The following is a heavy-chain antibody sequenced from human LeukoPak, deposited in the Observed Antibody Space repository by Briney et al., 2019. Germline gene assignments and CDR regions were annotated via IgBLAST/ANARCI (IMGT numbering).Heavy chain of an antibody. Sequence: PSQTLSLTCAVSGGSISSGGYSWSWIRQPPGKGLEWIGYIYHSGSTYYNPSLKSRVTISVDRSKNQFSLKLSSVTAADTAVYYCARDLCLAADRSWFDPWGQGTLVTVSS. CDR2: IYHSGST. V-gene: IGHV4-30-2*01. D-gene: IGHD6-6*01. CDR3: ARDLCLAADRSWFDP. J-gene: IGHJ5*02. CDR1: GGSISSGGYS.